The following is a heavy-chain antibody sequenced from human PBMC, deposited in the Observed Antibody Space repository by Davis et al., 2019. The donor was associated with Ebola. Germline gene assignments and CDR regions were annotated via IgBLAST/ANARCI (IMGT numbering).Heavy chain of an antibody. Sequence: GESLKISCAASGFTFSSYAMSWVRQAPGKGLEWVSYISSSSSTIYYADSVKGRFTISRDNSKNTLYLQMNSLRAEDTAVYYCAKVRVAARPEDYYYYGMDVWGKGTTVTVSS. V-gene: IGHV3-48*01. J-gene: IGHJ6*04. CDR3: AKVRVAARPEDYYYYGMDV. D-gene: IGHD6-6*01. CDR2: ISSSSSTI. CDR1: GFTFSSYA.